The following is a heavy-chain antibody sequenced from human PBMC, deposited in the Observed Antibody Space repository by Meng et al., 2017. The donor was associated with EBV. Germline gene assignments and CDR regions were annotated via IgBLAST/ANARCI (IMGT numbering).Heavy chain of an antibody. D-gene: IGHD3-10*01. CDR3: ARSSPVRFGELSN. Sequence: QLQLQESGPGLVKLSXXXXLXXTGSGGSISSSSYYWGWIRQPPGKGLEWIGSVYYSGSTYYNPSLKSRVTISVDTSKNQFSLKLSSVTAADTAVYYCARSSPVRFGELSNWGQGTLVTVSS. CDR2: VYYSGST. V-gene: IGHV4-39*07. CDR1: GGSISSSSYY. J-gene: IGHJ4*02.